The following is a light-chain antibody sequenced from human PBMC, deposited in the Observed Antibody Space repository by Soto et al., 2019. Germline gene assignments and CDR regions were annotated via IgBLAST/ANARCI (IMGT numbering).Light chain of an antibody. V-gene: IGKV1-39*01. Sequence: IQMTQSPSSLSVSVGDRVTITCRASQSITSYLNWYQQKPGKAPQLLIYAASSLQSGVPSRFSGSGSGTDFTLTISSLQPEDFATYFCQQSYTTPWTFGQGTKVDIK. CDR2: AAS. J-gene: IGKJ1*01. CDR1: QSITSY. CDR3: QQSYTTPWT.